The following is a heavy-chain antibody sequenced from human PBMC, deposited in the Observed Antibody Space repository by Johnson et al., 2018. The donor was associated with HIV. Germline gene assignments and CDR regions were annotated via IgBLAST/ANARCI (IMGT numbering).Heavy chain of an antibody. Sequence: VHLVESGGGLVQPGGSLRLSCAASGFTFSSYWMSWVRQAPGKGLEWVANIKQDGSEKYYVDSVKGRFTISRDNAKNSLYLQMNSLRAEDTAVYYCARDSQWELRPDAFDIWGQGTMVTVSS. CDR1: GFTFSSYW. J-gene: IGHJ3*02. CDR3: ARDSQWELRPDAFDI. D-gene: IGHD1-26*01. V-gene: IGHV3-7*05. CDR2: IKQDGSEK.